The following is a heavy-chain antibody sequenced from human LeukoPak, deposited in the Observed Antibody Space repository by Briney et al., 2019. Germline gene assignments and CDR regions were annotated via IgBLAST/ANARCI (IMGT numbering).Heavy chain of an antibody. CDR3: AKDLHSSGWYVGDFDY. CDR1: GFTFSSYA. J-gene: IGHJ4*02. CDR2: ISGSGGST. V-gene: IGHV3-23*01. Sequence: GGSLRLSCAASGFTFSSYAMSWVRQAPGKGLEWVSAISGSGGSTYYADSVKGRFTISRDNSKNTLYLQMNSLRAEDTAVYYCAKDLHSSGWYVGDFDYWGQGTLVTVSS. D-gene: IGHD6-19*01.